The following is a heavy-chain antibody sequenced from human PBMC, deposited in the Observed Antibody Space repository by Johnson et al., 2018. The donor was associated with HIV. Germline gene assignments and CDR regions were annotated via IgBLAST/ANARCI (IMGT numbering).Heavy chain of an antibody. V-gene: IGHV3-9*01. J-gene: IGHJ3*02. Sequence: VQLVESGGGLVQPGGSLRLSCAASGFTFDDYAMHWVRQAPGKGLEWVSGISWNSGSIGYADSVKGRFTISRDNAKNSLYLQMNSLRAEDKALYYCAKGWIVGATKGEVDAFDIWGQGTMVTVSS. CDR1: GFTFDDYA. CDR3: AKGWIVGATKGEVDAFDI. D-gene: IGHD1-26*01. CDR2: ISWNSGSI.